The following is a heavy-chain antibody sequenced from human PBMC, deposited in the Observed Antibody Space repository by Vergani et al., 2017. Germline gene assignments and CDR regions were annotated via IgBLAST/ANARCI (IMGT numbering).Heavy chain of an antibody. V-gene: IGHV1-58*02. Sequence: QMQLVQSGPEVKKPGTSVKVSCKASGFTFTSSAMQWVRHARGQRLGWIGWIVVGSGNTTYAQKFQERVTITRDMSTSTAYMELSSLGSEDTAVYYCAADHYYDSSGYYYWGQGTLVTVSS. J-gene: IGHJ4*02. CDR1: GFTFTSSA. CDR3: AADHYYDSSGYYY. CDR2: IVVGSGNT. D-gene: IGHD3-22*01.